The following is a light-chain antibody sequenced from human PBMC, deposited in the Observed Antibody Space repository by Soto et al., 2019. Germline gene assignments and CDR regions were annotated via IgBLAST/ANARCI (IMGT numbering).Light chain of an antibody. CDR1: QSVSSSF. CDR2: GAS. CDR3: QQYGSSPWT. Sequence: EIVLTQSPGTLSLSPGERATLSCRASQSVSSSFLAWYQQKPGQAPRLLIYGASSRATGIPDRFSGSGSGTDFTLTISGLEPEDFAVYYCQQYGSSPWTFGQGTKVELK. V-gene: IGKV3-20*01. J-gene: IGKJ1*01.